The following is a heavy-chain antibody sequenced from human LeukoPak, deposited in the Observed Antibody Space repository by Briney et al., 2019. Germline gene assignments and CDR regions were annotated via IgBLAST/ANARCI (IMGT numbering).Heavy chain of an antibody. Sequence: PGGSLRLSCAASGFAFSSYAMSWLRQPPGKGLEWVSTINANSGTTSYAASVRGRFTISRDNSKNTLYLQVNTLRADDTATYYCAKPVSGGLAVTADWFHPWGQGTLVVASS. V-gene: IGHV3-23*01. CDR1: GFAFSSYA. CDR2: INANSGTT. D-gene: IGHD6-19*01. CDR3: AKPVSGGLAVTADWFHP. J-gene: IGHJ5*01.